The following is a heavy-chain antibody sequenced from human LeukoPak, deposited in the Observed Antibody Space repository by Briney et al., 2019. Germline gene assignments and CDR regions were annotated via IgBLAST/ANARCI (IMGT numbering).Heavy chain of an antibody. V-gene: IGHV4-59*01. D-gene: IGHD1-7*01. CDR3: ARVNWNYFVDY. CDR1: GGSISSYY. J-gene: IGHJ4*02. Sequence: PSETLSLTCTVSGGSISSYYWSWIRQPPGKGLEWIGYIYYSGSTNYNPSLKSRVTISVDTSKNQFSLKLSSVTAADTAVYYCARVNWNYFVDYWGQGTLVTVSS. CDR2: IYYSGST.